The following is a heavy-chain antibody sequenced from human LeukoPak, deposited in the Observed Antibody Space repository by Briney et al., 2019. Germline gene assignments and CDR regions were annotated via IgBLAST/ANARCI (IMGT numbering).Heavy chain of an antibody. D-gene: IGHD3-22*01. CDR2: ISWNSGSI. CDR3: ARDRYYYDSSGVSTNDY. CDR1: GFTFDDYA. Sequence: PGRSLRLSCAASGFTFDDYAMHWVRQAPGKGLEWVSGISWNSGSIGYADSVRGRFTISRDNAKNSLYLQMNSLRAEDTAVYYCARDRYYYDSSGVSTNDYWGQGTLVTVSS. J-gene: IGHJ4*02. V-gene: IGHV3-9*01.